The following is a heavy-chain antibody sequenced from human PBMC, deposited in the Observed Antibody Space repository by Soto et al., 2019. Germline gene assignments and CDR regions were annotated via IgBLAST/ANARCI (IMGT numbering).Heavy chain of an antibody. CDR3: VKGGASYTSCWYAN. J-gene: IGHJ4*02. CDR2: IKDSGDST. Sequence: DVQLLESGGGLAQPGGSLTLSCAASGFSFSNYAMHWVRQAPGKGLEWVSTIKDSGDSTYYLDSVRGRFTISRDYSRNTLYLQMTSLRAEDTALYHCVKGGASYTSCWYANWGQGILVTVSS. CDR1: GFSFSNYA. V-gene: IGHV3-23*01. D-gene: IGHD6-13*01.